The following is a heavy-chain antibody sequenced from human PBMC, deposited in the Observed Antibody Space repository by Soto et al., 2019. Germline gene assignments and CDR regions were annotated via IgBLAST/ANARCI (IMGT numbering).Heavy chain of an antibody. CDR1: GFTFSSYG. J-gene: IGHJ6*02. V-gene: IGHV3-33*01. CDR3: ARDMAIFGVVITYGMDV. CDR2: IWYDGSNK. Sequence: QPGGSLRLSCAASGFTFSSYGMHWVRQAPGKGLEWVAVIWYDGSNKYYADSVKGRFTISRDNSKNTLYLQMNSLRAEDTAVYYCARDMAIFGVVITYGMDVWGQGTTVTVSS. D-gene: IGHD3-3*01.